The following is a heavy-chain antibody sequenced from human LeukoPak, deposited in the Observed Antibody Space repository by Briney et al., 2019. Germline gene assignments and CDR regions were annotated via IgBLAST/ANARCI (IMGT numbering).Heavy chain of an antibody. D-gene: IGHD1-26*01. V-gene: IGHV3-7*01. J-gene: IGHJ4*02. CDR2: IQSDGNEK. CDR1: GFVFSSYW. Sequence: GGSLRLSCEASGFVFSSYWMSWVRQAPGKGLEWVADIQSDGNEKNYIDSVQGRFTISRDNAKTSLYLQMNSLRAEDTAIYYCARDLSGNYVSYWGQGTLVTVSS. CDR3: ARDLSGNYVSY.